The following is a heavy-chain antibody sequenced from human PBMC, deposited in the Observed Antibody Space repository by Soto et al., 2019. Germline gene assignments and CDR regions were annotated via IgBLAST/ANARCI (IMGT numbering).Heavy chain of an antibody. D-gene: IGHD2-21*02. V-gene: IGHV1-3*01. Sequence: ASVKVSWKASGYTFTSYAMHWVRQAPGQRLEWMGRINAGNGNTKYSQKFQGRVTITRDTSASTAYMELSSLRSEDTAVYYCARSIVVVTAADYWGPGTLVTVSS. CDR2: INAGNGNT. CDR3: ARSIVVVTAADY. J-gene: IGHJ4*02. CDR1: GYTFTSYA.